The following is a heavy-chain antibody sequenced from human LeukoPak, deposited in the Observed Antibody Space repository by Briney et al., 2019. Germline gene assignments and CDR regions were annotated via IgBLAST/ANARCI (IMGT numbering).Heavy chain of an antibody. D-gene: IGHD2-8*01. V-gene: IGHV3-48*03. CDR1: GFTFSSSE. CDR2: ISSSGTTI. J-gene: IGHJ5*02. Sequence: GGSLRLSCTASGFTFSSSEMNWVRQTPGKGLECVSSISSSGTTIYYADSVKGRFTISRDNAKHSLYLQMNSLRAEDTALYYCASAGVGFSLDPWGQGTLVTVSS. CDR3: ASAGVGFSLDP.